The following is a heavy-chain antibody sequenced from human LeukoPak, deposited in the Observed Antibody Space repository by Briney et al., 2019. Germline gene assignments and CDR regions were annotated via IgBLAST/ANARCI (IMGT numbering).Heavy chain of an antibody. V-gene: IGHV1-3*01. D-gene: IGHD2-2*01. CDR2: INAGNGNT. Sequence: GASVKVSCKASGYTFTSYAMHWVRQAPGQRLEWTGWINAGNGNTKYSQKFQGRVTITRDTSASTAYMELSSLRSEDTAVYYCASDLYPLRYCSSTSCFHGFDYWGQGTPVAVSS. CDR1: GYTFTSYA. J-gene: IGHJ4*02. CDR3: ASDLYPLRYCSSTSCFHGFDY.